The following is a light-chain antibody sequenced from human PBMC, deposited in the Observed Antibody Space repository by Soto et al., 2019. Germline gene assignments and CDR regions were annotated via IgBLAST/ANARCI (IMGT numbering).Light chain of an antibody. CDR2: GAS. J-gene: IGKJ1*01. CDR1: QSVSSN. Sequence: EIVMTQSPATLSVSPGERATLSCRASQSVSSNLAWYQQKPGQAPRLLIYGASTRATGIPARFSGSGSGTELTLTISSLQAEYFAVYYCQQYNNWPKTVGQGPKVEIK. CDR3: QQYNNWPKT. V-gene: IGKV3-15*01.